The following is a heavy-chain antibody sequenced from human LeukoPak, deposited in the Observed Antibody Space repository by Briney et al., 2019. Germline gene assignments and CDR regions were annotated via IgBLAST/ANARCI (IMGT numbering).Heavy chain of an antibody. Sequence: PSETLSLTCTVSGYSIRSGYYWGWIRQPPGKGLEWIGSIYYSGSTYYSPSLKSRVTISVDTSKNQFSLKLSSVTAADTAVYYCALLYGSGSYYNVFHWFDPWGQGTLVTVSS. J-gene: IGHJ5*02. V-gene: IGHV4-38-2*02. CDR2: IYYSGST. CDR3: ALLYGSGSYYNVFHWFDP. CDR1: GYSIRSGYY. D-gene: IGHD3-10*01.